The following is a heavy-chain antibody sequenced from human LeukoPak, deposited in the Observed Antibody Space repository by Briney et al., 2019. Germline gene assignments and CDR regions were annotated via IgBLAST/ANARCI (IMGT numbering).Heavy chain of an antibody. CDR1: GDSVSSNSAA. CDR3: ARDGGYYDILTGYPYYFDY. J-gene: IGHJ4*02. V-gene: IGHV6-1*01. Sequence: SQTLSLTCAISGDSVSSNSAAWNWIRQSPSRGLEWLGRTYYRSKWYNDYAVSVKSRITINPDTSKNQFSLQLTSVTPEDTAVYYCARDGGYYDILTGYPYYFDYWGQGTLVTVSS. CDR2: TYYRSKWYN. D-gene: IGHD3-9*01.